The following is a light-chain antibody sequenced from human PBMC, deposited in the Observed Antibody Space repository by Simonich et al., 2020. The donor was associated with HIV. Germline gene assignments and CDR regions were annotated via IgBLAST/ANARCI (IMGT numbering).Light chain of an antibody. V-gene: IGKV1-13*02. CDR2: DAS. Sequence: IQMTQSPSTLSASVGDRVTITCRASQGISSALAWYQQKPGKDPKLLIYDASSLESGVPSRFSGSGSGTDFTLTISSLQPEDFATYYCQQFNSYPVTFGPGTKVDIK. J-gene: IGKJ3*01. CDR1: QGISSA. CDR3: QQFNSYPVT.